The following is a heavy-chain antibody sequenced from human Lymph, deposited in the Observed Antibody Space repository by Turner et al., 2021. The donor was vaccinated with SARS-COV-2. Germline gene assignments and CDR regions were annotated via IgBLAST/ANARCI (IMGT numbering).Heavy chain of an antibody. CDR2: ISYDGSNK. J-gene: IGHJ6*02. CDR3: ASYASGGYFYYGMDV. Sequence: QVQLVESGGGVVQPGRSLRLSCAAYGFTFSTYAIYWVRQAPGKGLEWVAVISYDGSNKYYADSVKGRFTISRDNSKNTLYLQMNSLRAEDTAVYYCASYASGGYFYYGMDVWGQGTTVTVSS. CDR1: GFTFSTYA. V-gene: IGHV3-30*04. D-gene: IGHD3-10*01.